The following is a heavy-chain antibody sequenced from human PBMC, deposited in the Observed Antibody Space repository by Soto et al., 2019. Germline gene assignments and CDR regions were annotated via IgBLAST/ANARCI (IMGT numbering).Heavy chain of an antibody. V-gene: IGHV1-2*04. D-gene: IGHD5-12*01. J-gene: IGHJ6*03. CDR2: INPNSGGT. Sequence: QVQLVQSGAEVKKPGASVKVSCKASGYTFSDYYIHWMRQAPGQGLERMGWINPNSGGTKYADKLQGWVTMTRDTSIKTAYMELSRLTSDDTAVYYCARESGGATATLDYYYFYMDVWGKGTTVTVSS. CDR3: ARESGGATATLDYYYFYMDV. CDR1: GYTFSDYY.